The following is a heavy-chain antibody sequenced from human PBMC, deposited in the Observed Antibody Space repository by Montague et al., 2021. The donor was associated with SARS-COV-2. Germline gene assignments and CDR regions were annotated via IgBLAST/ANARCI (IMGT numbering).Heavy chain of an antibody. CDR3: ARDGHIAARPADYYGMDV. V-gene: IGHV4-59*01. D-gene: IGHD6-6*01. J-gene: IGHJ6*02. CDR2: IYYSGST. CDR1: GGSLPRYY. Sequence: SETLSLTCTVSGGSLPRYYCNWIRQPPGKGVSLIGYIYYSGSTNYNPSHKSRVTISVDTSKIQFCLKLSSVTAADTAVYYCARDGHIAARPADYYGMDVWGQGRTVTVSS.